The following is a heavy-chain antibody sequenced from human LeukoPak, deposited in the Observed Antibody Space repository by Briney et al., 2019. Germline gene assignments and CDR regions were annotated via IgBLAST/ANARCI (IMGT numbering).Heavy chain of an antibody. CDR2: INHSGST. Sequence: SETLSLTCTVSGGSISSSSYYWSWIRQPPGKGLEWIGEINHSGSTNYNPSLKSRVTISVDTSKNQFSLKLSSVTAADTAVYYCARIRTRDYGSGSYYNVWFDPWGQGTLATVSS. CDR3: ARIRTRDYGSGSYYNVWFDP. CDR1: GGSISSSSYY. V-gene: IGHV4-39*07. J-gene: IGHJ5*02. D-gene: IGHD3-10*01.